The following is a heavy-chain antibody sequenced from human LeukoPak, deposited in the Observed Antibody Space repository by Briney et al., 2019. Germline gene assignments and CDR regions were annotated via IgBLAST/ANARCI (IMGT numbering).Heavy chain of an antibody. J-gene: IGHJ4*02. CDR2: IIPIFGTA. CDR3: ARDLRYFVS. V-gene: IGHV1-69*13. Sequence: ASVKVSCKASGYTFTSYGISWVRQAPGQGLEWMGGIIPIFGTANYAQKFQGRVTITADESTSTAYMELSSLRSEDTAVYYCARDLRYFVSWGQGTLVTVSS. D-gene: IGHD3-9*01. CDR1: GYTFTSYG.